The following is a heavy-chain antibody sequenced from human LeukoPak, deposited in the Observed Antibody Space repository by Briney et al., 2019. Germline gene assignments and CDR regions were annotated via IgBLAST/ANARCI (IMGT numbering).Heavy chain of an antibody. CDR3: ARELGVGVIGDAFDI. D-gene: IGHD3-22*01. CDR1: GFTLGSYW. CDR2: VNTDGSST. Sequence: QPGGSLRLSCAVSGFTLGSYWMHWVRQAPGQGLAWVSRVNTDGSSTTYAESVKGRFTISKDNAKNTLYLQMNGLRAEDTAVHYCARELGVGVIGDAFDIWGQGTVVTVSS. V-gene: IGHV3-74*01. J-gene: IGHJ3*02.